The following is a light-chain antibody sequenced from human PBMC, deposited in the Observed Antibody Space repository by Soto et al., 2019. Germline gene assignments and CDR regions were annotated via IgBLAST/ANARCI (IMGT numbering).Light chain of an antibody. J-gene: IGKJ4*01. Sequence: VLTQSPGTLSSSPGGRVSLSCRASQIVSKNYLAWYQQKSGQAPRLLIFGASNRTTGIPDRFSGSGSGTDFTLTSSGLEPEDFAVYFCQQYSGSVLTFGGGTKV. CDR3: QQYSGSVLT. CDR2: GAS. CDR1: QIVSKNY. V-gene: IGKV3-20*01.